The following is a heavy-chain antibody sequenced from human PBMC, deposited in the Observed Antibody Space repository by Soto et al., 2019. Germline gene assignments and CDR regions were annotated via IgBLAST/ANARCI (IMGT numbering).Heavy chain of an antibody. CDR3: AKDNLVDWVFGGLLGPIDY. CDR2: ISGSGGST. V-gene: IGHV3-23*01. D-gene: IGHD3-10*01. Sequence: PGGSLRLSCAASGFTFSSHAMSWVRQAPGKGLEWVSAISGSGGSTYYADSVKGRFTISRDNSKNTLYLQMNSLRAEDTAVYYCAKDNLVDWVFGGLLGPIDYWGQGTLVTVSS. J-gene: IGHJ4*02. CDR1: GFTFSSHA.